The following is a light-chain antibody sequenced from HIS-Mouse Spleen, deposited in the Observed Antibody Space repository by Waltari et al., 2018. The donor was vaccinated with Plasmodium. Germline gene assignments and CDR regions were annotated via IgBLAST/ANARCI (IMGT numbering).Light chain of an antibody. CDR2: AAS. Sequence: AIRMTPSPPSFSASTGDRVTITCRASQGISSYLAWYQQKPGKAPKLLIYAASTLQSGVPSRFSGSGSGTDFTLTISCLQSEDFATYYCQQYYSYPYTFGQGTKLEIK. V-gene: IGKV1-8*01. CDR1: QGISSY. CDR3: QQYYSYPYT. J-gene: IGKJ2*01.